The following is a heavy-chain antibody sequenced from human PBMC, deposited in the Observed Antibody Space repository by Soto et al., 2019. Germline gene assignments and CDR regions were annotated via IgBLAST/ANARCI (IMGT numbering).Heavy chain of an antibody. J-gene: IGHJ5*01. CDR3: AKDLNNTSNWSSRYADS. V-gene: IGHV3-23*01. CDR2: VSASDSRT. Sequence: EVQLLEFGGGLAQPGGSLRLSCAASGFTFSSYTMNWVRQAPGKGLEWVSSVSASDSRTNYADSVKGRFTVSRDNSKNTVFLQMNSLRVEDTAVYYCAKDLNNTSNWSSRYADSWGQGTLVTVSS. D-gene: IGHD4-4*01. CDR1: GFTFSSYT.